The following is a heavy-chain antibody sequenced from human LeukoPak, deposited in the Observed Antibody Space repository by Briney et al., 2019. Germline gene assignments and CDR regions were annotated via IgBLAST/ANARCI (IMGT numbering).Heavy chain of an antibody. CDR1: GGSISSYY. Sequence: SETLSLTCTVSGGSISSYYWSWIRQPPGKGLEWIGYIYYSGSTNYNPSLKSRVTISVDTSKNQFSLKLSSVTAADTAVYYCARHELNEWLVPNYYYYGMDVWGQGTTVTVSS. D-gene: IGHD6-19*01. J-gene: IGHJ6*02. CDR2: IYYSGST. CDR3: ARHELNEWLVPNYYYYGMDV. V-gene: IGHV4-59*08.